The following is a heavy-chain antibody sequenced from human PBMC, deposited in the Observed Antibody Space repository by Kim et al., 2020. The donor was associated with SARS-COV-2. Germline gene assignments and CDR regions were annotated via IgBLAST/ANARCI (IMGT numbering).Heavy chain of an antibody. J-gene: IGHJ3*02. Sequence: SETLSLTCAVYGGSFSGYYWSWIRQPPGKGLEWIGEINHSGSTNYNPSLKSRVTISVDTSKNQFSLKLSSVTAADTAVYYCAREASDVAGGYDAFDIWGQGTMVTVSS. V-gene: IGHV4-34*01. CDR3: AREASDVAGGYDAFDI. D-gene: IGHD6-19*01. CDR2: INHSGST. CDR1: GGSFSGYY.